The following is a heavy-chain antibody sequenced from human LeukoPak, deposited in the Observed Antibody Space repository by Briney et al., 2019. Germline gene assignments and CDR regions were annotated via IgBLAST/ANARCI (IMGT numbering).Heavy chain of an antibody. J-gene: IGHJ6*02. CDR3: ARGVTMVRGVIITRKTRYYYGMDV. D-gene: IGHD3-10*01. CDR1: GYTFTSYD. Sequence: ASVKVSCKASGYTFTSYDINWVRQATGQGLEWMGWMNSNSGNTGYAQKFQGRVTMTRNTSISTAYMELSSLRSEDTAVYYCARGVTMVRGVIITRKTRYYYGMDVWGQGTTVTVSS. CDR2: MNSNSGNT. V-gene: IGHV1-8*01.